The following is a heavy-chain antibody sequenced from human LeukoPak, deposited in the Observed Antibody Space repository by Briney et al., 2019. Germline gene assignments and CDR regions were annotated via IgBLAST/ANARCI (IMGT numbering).Heavy chain of an antibody. V-gene: IGHV4-30-2*01. D-gene: IGHD4-17*01. CDR1: GGSISSGGYS. Sequence: SQTLSLTCAVSGGSISSGGYSWSWIRQPPGKGLEWIGYIYHSGSTYYNPSLKSRVTISVDRSKNQFSLKLSSVTAADTAVYYCARDRAPDDYGDYIFLHWGQGTLVTVSS. J-gene: IGHJ4*02. CDR3: ARDRAPDDYGDYIFLH. CDR2: IYHSGST.